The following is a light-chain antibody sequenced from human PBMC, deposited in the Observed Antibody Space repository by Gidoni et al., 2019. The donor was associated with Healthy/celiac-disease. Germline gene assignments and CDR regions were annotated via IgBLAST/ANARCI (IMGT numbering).Light chain of an antibody. J-gene: IGKJ1*01. Sequence: DIQMTQSPSSLSSSVGDRVTITCRASQSISNYLNWYQQKPGKAPKLLIYAAASLQSGVPSRFSCSGAGTDFNLTISSLQPEDFATYYCQQSYSTPAWTFGQGTKVEIK. CDR3: QQSYSTPAWT. CDR2: AAA. CDR1: QSISNY. V-gene: IGKV1-39*01.